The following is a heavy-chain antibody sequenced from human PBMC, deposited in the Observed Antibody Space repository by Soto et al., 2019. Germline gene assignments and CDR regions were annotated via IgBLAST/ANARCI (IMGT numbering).Heavy chain of an antibody. D-gene: IGHD4-17*01. Sequence: EVQLLESGGGLVQPGGSLRLSCAASGFTFSSYAMSWVRQAPGKGLEWVSAISGSGGSTYYADSMKGRFTISRDNSKNTLYLQMNSLRAEDTAVYYCARPSTVTTLYYYGMDVWGQGTTVTVSS. CDR2: ISGSGGST. CDR1: GFTFSSYA. J-gene: IGHJ6*02. V-gene: IGHV3-23*01. CDR3: ARPSTVTTLYYYGMDV.